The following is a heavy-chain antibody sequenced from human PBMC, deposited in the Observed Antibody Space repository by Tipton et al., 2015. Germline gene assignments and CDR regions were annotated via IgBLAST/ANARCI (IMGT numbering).Heavy chain of an antibody. CDR3: ARDHYGVNSDF. Sequence: SLRLSCAASGFSFSGYWMHWVRQAPGQGLLWVSRINPDGSATYYADSVKGRFTISRDNAKSTVYLQMNGLRAEDTAVYYCARDHYGVNSDFWGQGTLVTVSS. CDR2: INPDGSAT. J-gene: IGHJ4*02. D-gene: IGHD4-23*01. V-gene: IGHV3-74*01. CDR1: GFSFSGYW.